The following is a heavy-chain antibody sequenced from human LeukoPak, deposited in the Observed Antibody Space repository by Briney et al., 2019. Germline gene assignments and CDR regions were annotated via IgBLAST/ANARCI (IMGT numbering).Heavy chain of an antibody. CDR3: AREQGSTGYFEY. Sequence: ASVKVSCRASGNIFTSSYTHWVRQAPGQGLEWMGVINPSDGTRNYAQKFQGRVTMTRDMSTSTVYMDLSSLRSEDTAVYYCAREQGSTGYFEYWGQGTLVSVSS. CDR1: GNIFTSSY. D-gene: IGHD2-2*01. CDR2: INPSDGTR. J-gene: IGHJ4*02. V-gene: IGHV1-46*01.